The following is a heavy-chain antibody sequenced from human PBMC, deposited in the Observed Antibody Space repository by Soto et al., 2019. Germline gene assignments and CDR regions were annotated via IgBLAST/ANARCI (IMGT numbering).Heavy chain of an antibody. Sequence: SETLSLTCTVSGGSISSSSYYWGWIRQPPGKGLEWIGSIYYSGSTYYNPSLKSRVTISVDTSKNQFSLKLSSVTAADTAVYYCARHAGYCSGGSCYSEWFDPWGRGTLVTVSS. CDR2: IYYSGST. V-gene: IGHV4-39*01. D-gene: IGHD2-15*01. CDR1: GGSISSSSYY. CDR3: ARHAGYCSGGSCYSEWFDP. J-gene: IGHJ5*02.